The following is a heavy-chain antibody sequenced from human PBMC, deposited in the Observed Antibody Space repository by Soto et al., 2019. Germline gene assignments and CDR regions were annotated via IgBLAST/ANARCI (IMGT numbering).Heavy chain of an antibody. Sequence: SETQSLTCTISGGSISVYYWSWIRQPPGQALEWIGYIYDSGSPYYNPSLRSRVIISADTSKNQISLKLTSATAADTAVYYCARWVGSSPPRYWGRGTLVTVSS. CDR3: ARWVGSSPPRY. CDR1: GGSISVYY. CDR2: IYDSGSP. V-gene: IGHV4-59*01. D-gene: IGHD1-26*01. J-gene: IGHJ4*02.